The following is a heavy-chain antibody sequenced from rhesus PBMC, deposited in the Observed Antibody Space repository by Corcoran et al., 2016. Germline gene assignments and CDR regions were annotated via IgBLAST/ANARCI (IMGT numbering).Heavy chain of an antibody. CDR2: SNTDNGNP. J-gene: IGHJ4*01. Sequence: QVQLVQSGAEVTQPGASVKVSCKTSGYTFTNYGMHWVGQAHGQRLEGMGWSNTDNGNPTDAKGFKERFTFSRDTSIRMAYLRISSRQAEDTAVYYCARRGFDYWGQGVLVTVSS. CDR3: ARRGFDY. V-gene: IGHV7-114*01. CDR1: GYTFTNYG.